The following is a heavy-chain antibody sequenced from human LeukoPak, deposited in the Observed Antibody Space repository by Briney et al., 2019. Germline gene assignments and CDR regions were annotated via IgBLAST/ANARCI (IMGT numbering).Heavy chain of an antibody. V-gene: IGHV4-39*07. D-gene: IGHD5-12*01. CDR3: ARVFGRRVATIWNYYYYYMDV. CDR2: IYYSGST. Sequence: SETLTLTCTVSGGSISSSSYYWGWIRQPPGKGLEWIGSIYYSGSTYYNPSLKSRVTISVDTSKNQFSLKLSSVTAADTAVYYCARVFGRRVATIWNYYYYYMDVWGKGTTVTVSS. CDR1: GGSISSSSYY. J-gene: IGHJ6*03.